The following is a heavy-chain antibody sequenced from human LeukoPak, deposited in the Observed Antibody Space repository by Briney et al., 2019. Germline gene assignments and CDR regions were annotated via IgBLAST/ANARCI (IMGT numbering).Heavy chain of an antibody. J-gene: IGHJ4*02. CDR2: SSSNGGST. V-gene: IGHV3-64*01. CDR3: ARSPSPRYYDYVWGSYRSPLDY. Sequence: PGGSLRLSCAASGFTFSSYAMHWVRQAPGKGLEYVSASSSNGGSTYYANSVKGRFTISRDNSKNTLYPQMGSLRAEDMAVYYCARSPSPRYYDYVWGSYRSPLDYWGQGTLVTVSS. D-gene: IGHD3-16*02. CDR1: GFTFSSYA.